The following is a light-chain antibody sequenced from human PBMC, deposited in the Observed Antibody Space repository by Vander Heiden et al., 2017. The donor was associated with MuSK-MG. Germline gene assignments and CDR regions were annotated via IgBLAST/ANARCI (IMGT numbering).Light chain of an antibody. Sequence: QAVVTQQPSLTVSPGGTVTLTCGSSTGAVTSGHFPHWFQQKPGQAPRTLMYDTSNKHSWTPARLSGSLLGGKAALTLSGAQPEDEADDDCLLAYNGAPWVCGGGTKLTGL. V-gene: IGLV7-46*01. CDR1: TGAVTSGHF. CDR2: DTS. CDR3: LLAYNGAPWV. J-gene: IGLJ3*02.